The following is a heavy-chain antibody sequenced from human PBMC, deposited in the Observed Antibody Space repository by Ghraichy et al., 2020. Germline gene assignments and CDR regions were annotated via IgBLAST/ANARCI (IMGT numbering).Heavy chain of an antibody. Sequence: ETLRLSCAASGFTFSNAWMKWVRQAPGKGLEWVGRLKSKTDGGTTDYAAPVKGRFTISRDDSKNTLYLQMNSLKTEDTAVYYCSTDRGYYDTPFMDVWGQGTTVTVSS. D-gene: IGHD3-22*01. CDR1: GFTFSNAW. CDR2: LKSKTDGGTT. J-gene: IGHJ6*02. V-gene: IGHV3-15*01. CDR3: STDRGYYDTPFMDV.